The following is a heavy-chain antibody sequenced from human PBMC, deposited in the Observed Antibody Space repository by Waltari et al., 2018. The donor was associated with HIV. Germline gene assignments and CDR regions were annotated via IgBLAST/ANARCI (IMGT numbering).Heavy chain of an antibody. V-gene: IGHV3-48*01. CDR2: ISSSSSTI. CDR3: ARDRHYRLSGYFDY. Sequence: EVQLVESGGGLVQPGGSLRLSCAASGFTFSSYSMNWVRQAPGKGLEWVSYISSSSSTIYYADSVKGRFTISRDNAKNSLYLQMNSLRAEDTAVYYCARDRHYRLSGYFDYWGQGTLVTVSS. CDR1: GFTFSSYS. J-gene: IGHJ4*02. D-gene: IGHD1-26*01.